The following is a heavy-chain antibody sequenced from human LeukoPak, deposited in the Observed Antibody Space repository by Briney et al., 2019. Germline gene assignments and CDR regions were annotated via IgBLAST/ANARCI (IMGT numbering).Heavy chain of an antibody. CDR3: AHSLPYYYDSSGYYPFDY. CDR1: GFSLSTSGVG. CDR2: IYWNDDK. Sequence: ESGPTLVNPTQTLTLTCTFSGFSLSTSGVGVGWIRQPPGKALEWLALIYWNDDKRYSPSLKSRLTITKDTSKNQVVLTMTNMDPVDTATYYCAHSLPYYYDSSGYYPFDYWGQGTLVTVSS. D-gene: IGHD3-22*01. V-gene: IGHV2-5*01. J-gene: IGHJ4*02.